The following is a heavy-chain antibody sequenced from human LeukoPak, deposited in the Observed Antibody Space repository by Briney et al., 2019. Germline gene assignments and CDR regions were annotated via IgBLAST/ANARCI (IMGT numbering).Heavy chain of an antibody. V-gene: IGHV4-59*13. D-gene: IGHD4/OR15-4a*01. CDR3: ARPSMGLWSPYDY. J-gene: IGHJ4*02. CDR2: IYYSEST. CDR1: GVTISSYY. Sequence: SETLSFTGTGSGVTISSYYWSWLAQAPGKGLEGIGYIYYSESTNYNPSLKSRVTISVDSSKNQCSLKLSSVTAADTAVYYYARPSMGLWSPYDYWGQGTLVTVSS.